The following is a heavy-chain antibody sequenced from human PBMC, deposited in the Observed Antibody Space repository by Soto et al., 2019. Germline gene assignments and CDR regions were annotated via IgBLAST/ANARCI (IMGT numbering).Heavy chain of an antibody. D-gene: IGHD3-3*01. Sequence: QVQLVESGGGVVQPGRSLRLSCAAPGFTFSSYGMHWVRQAPGKGLEWVAVISYDGSNKYYADSVKGRFTISRDNSKNTLYLQMNSLRAEDTAVYYCAKDRTYYDFWSGYLVDDYWGQGTLVTVSS. CDR3: AKDRTYYDFWSGYLVDDY. CDR2: ISYDGSNK. V-gene: IGHV3-30*18. J-gene: IGHJ4*02. CDR1: GFTFSSYG.